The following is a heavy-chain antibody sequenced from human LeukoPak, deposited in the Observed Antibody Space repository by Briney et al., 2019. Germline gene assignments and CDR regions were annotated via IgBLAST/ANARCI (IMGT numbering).Heavy chain of an antibody. CDR3: ARDAMVDGDYLDY. V-gene: IGHV4-39*07. D-gene: IGHD2-8*01. CDR1: GGSISSSSYY. CDR2: IYYSGST. Sequence: SETLSLTCTVSGGSISSSSYYWGWIRQPPGKGLEWIGSIYYSGSTYYNPSLKSRVTISVDTSKNQFSLKLSSVTAADTAVYYCARDAMVDGDYLDYWGQGTLVTVSS. J-gene: IGHJ4*02.